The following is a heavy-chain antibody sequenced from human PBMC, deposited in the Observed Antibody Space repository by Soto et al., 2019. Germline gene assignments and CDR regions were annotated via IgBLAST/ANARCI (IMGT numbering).Heavy chain of an antibody. Sequence: GGSLRLSCAASGFTFSSYAMHWVRQAPGKGLEWVAVISYDGSNKYYADSVKGRFTISRDNSKNTLYLQMNSLRAEDTAVYYCARYPARTMQNGGGRYFQHWGQGTLVTVSS. J-gene: IGHJ1*01. CDR2: ISYDGSNK. V-gene: IGHV3-30-3*01. CDR1: GFTFSSYA. CDR3: ARYPARTMQNGGGRYFQH. D-gene: IGHD3-10*01.